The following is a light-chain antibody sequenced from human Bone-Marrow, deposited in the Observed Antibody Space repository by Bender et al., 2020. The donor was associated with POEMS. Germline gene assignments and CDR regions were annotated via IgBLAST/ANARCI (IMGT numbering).Light chain of an antibody. J-gene: IGLJ2*01. Sequence: VTISCSGINSNIRTNTVNWYQQFPRTAPKLFIYNSFQRPSGVPDRFSGSQSGTSASLTISGLQAEDEAHYYCCSYRGGSTFAVVFGGGTKLTVL. CDR1: NSNIRTNT. V-gene: IGLV1-44*01. CDR3: CSYRGGSTFAVV. CDR2: NSF.